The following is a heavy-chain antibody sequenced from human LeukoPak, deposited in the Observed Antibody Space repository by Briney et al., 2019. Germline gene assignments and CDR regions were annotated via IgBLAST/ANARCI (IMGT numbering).Heavy chain of an antibody. Sequence: GGSLRLSCAASGFTFSDYYMSWIRQAPGKGLEWVSYISSSGSTIYYADSVEGRFTISRDNAKNSLYLQMNSLRAEDTAVYYCAGSRGYSYGHPDYYYGMDVWGQGTTVTVSS. D-gene: IGHD5-18*01. CDR2: ISSSGSTI. V-gene: IGHV3-11*01. CDR1: GFTFSDYY. CDR3: AGSRGYSYGHPDYYYGMDV. J-gene: IGHJ6*02.